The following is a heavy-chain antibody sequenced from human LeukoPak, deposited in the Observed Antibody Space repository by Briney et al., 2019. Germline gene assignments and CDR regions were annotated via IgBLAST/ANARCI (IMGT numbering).Heavy chain of an antibody. CDR3: ARGPNIYGSGRSWFDP. CDR2: INPNSGGT. V-gene: IGHV1-2*02. J-gene: IGHJ5*02. D-gene: IGHD3-10*01. Sequence: ASVKVSCKASGYTFTDYYAYWVRRAPGQGLEWMGWINPNSGGTNYAQKFQGRVTMTRDTSIRTVYMELSTLKSDDTAVYYCARGPNIYGSGRSWFDPWGQGTLVTVSS. CDR1: GYTFTDYY.